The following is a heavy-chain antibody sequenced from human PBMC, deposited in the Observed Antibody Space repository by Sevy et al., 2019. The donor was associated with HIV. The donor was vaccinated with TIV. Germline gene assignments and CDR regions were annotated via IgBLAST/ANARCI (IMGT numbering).Heavy chain of an antibody. Sequence: GGSLRLSCAASGFTFSSYSMNWVRQAPGKGLEWVSSISSSSSYIYYADSVKGRFTISRDNAKNSLYLQMNSLRAEDMAVYYCAGWEGMNTFGGVIVITSSLGMDVWGQGTTVTVSS. D-gene: IGHD3-16*02. J-gene: IGHJ6*02. CDR1: GFTFSSYS. CDR2: ISSSSSYI. V-gene: IGHV3-21*01. CDR3: AGWEGMNTFGGVIVITSSLGMDV.